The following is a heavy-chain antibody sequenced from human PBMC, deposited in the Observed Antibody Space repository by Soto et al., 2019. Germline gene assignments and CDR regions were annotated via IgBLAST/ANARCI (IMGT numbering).Heavy chain of an antibody. CDR3: ARGLSWSPYFES. J-gene: IGHJ4*02. D-gene: IGHD3-3*01. CDR2: LYYSGTT. V-gene: IGHV4-59*11. CDR1: GASISTQS. Sequence: SETLSLTCSVSGASISTQSWNWIRQAPGKGLEWIGYLYYSGTTNYNPSLKSRVTISADTSKNQVSLELTSVTAADTAVYFCARGLSWSPYFESWGQGILVTVSS.